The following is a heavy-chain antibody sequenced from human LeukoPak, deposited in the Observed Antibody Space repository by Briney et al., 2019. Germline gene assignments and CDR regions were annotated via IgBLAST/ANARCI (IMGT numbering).Heavy chain of an antibody. CDR1: GYTFTSYG. V-gene: IGHV1-18*04. CDR3: ARARAAGTPTLFDY. J-gene: IGHJ4*02. CDR2: ISAYNGNT. D-gene: IGHD6-13*01. Sequence: GASVKVACKASGYTFTSYGISWVRQAPGQGLEWMGWISAYNGNTNYAQKLQGRVTMTTDTSTSTAYMELRSLRSDDTAVYYCARARAAGTPTLFDYWGQGTLVTVSS.